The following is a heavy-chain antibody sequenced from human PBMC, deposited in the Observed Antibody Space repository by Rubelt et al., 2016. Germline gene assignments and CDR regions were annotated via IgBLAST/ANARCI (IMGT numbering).Heavy chain of an antibody. CDR3: AREQETTVTIEGVLGY. V-gene: IGHV1-46*01. Sequence: QVQLVQSGAEVKKPGASVKVSCKASGYTFTSYYMHWVRQAPGQGLEWMGIINPSGGSTSYAQKCKGRVTMTRDTSTSTVYMELSSLGSEDTALYYCAREQETTVTIEGVLGYWGQGTLVTVSS. CDR2: INPSGGST. D-gene: IGHD4-17*01. J-gene: IGHJ4*02. CDR1: GYTFTSYY.